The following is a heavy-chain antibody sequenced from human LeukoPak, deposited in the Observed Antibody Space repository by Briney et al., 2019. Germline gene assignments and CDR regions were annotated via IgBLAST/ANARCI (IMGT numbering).Heavy chain of an antibody. V-gene: IGHV4-31*03. D-gene: IGHD3-9*01. CDR3: ARSLGYDILTGYNRXWFFDL. Sequence: SETLSLTCTVSGGSISSGGYYWTWIRQHPGKGLEWIGYIYYTGSTYYNPSLESRVTISVATSKNQFSLKLSSVTAADTAVYYCARSLGYDILTGYNRXWFFDLWGRSTLVTVSS. CDR2: IYYTGST. CDR1: GGSISSGGYY. J-gene: IGHJ2*01.